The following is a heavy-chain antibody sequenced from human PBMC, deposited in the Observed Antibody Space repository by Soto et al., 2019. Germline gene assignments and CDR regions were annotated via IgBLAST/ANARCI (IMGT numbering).Heavy chain of an antibody. V-gene: IGHV1-18*01. D-gene: IGHD3-9*01. J-gene: IGHJ4*02. Sequence: ASVKVSCKASGYTFTSYGISWVRQAPGQGLEWMGWISAYNGNTNYAQKFQGWVTMTRDTSISTAYMELSRLRSDDTAVYYCARGSDDILTGYWYYFDYWGQGTLVTVSS. CDR1: GYTFTSYG. CDR2: ISAYNGNT. CDR3: ARGSDDILTGYWYYFDY.